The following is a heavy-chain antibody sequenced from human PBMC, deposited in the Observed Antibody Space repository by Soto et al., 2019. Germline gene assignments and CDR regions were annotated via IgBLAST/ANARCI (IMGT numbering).Heavy chain of an antibody. V-gene: IGHV4-59*01. J-gene: IGHJ4*02. CDR1: GGSISSYY. CDR2: IYDSGST. CDR3: ARTVSAGIYYFDY. D-gene: IGHD2-2*01. Sequence: PSETLSLTCTVSGGSISSYYWSWIRQPPGKGLEWIGYIYDSGSTNNNPSLKSRVTISVDTSKNQFSLKLSSVTAADTAVYYCARTVSAGIYYFDYWGQGTLVTVSS.